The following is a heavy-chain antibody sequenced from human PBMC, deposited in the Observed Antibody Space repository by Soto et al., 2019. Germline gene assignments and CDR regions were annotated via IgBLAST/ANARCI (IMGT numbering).Heavy chain of an antibody. Sequence: EVQLLESGGGLVQPGGSLRLSCAASGFTFSSYAMTWVRQTPVKGLEWVSVIRGNGDTTYYADSVKGRFTISRDNYKNTLYLQMNRLRAEDTAVYFCAKQQGPGTPYYYAMDVWGQGTTVTVSS. J-gene: IGHJ6*02. CDR3: AKQQGPGTPYYYAMDV. CDR1: GFTFSSYA. CDR2: IRGNGDTT. V-gene: IGHV3-23*01. D-gene: IGHD2-15*01.